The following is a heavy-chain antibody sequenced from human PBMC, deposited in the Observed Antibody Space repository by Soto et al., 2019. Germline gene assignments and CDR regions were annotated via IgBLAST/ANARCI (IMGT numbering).Heavy chain of an antibody. CDR1: GYTFTSYT. V-gene: IGHV1-69*04. J-gene: IGHJ6*03. Sequence: VASVKVSCKASGYTFTSYTISWVRQAPGQGLEWMGRIIPILGIANYAQKFQGRVTITADKSTSTAYMELSSLRSEDTAVYYCAREREYSSSSYYYYYYMDVWGKGTTVTVSS. D-gene: IGHD6-6*01. CDR2: IIPILGIA. CDR3: AREREYSSSSYYYYYYMDV.